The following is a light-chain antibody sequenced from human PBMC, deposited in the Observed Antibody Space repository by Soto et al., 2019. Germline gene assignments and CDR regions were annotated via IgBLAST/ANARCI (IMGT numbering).Light chain of an antibody. J-gene: IGLJ1*01. CDR3: CSNADGSTYV. Sequence: QSVLTQPASVSESPGQSITISCTGTSSDVGSHNLVSWYQQYSGKAPKLIIFEASKRPSGVSNRFSGSKSGSTAPLTISGLQAEDEADYYCCSNADGSTYVFGTGTKVTVL. CDR1: SSDVGSHNL. V-gene: IGLV2-23*01. CDR2: EAS.